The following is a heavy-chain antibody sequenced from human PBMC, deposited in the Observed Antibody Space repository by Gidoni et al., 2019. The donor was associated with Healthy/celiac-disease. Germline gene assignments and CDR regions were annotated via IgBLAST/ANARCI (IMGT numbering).Heavy chain of an antibody. Sequence: QVQLQESGPGLVKPSQTLSLTCTVSGCSISSGSYYWSWIRQPAGKGLEWIGSIYTSGSTNYNPSLKSRVTISVDTSKNQFSLKLSSVTAADTAVYYCARGGADSSGYLVWGQGTLVTVSS. CDR3: ARGGADSSGYLV. D-gene: IGHD3-22*01. J-gene: IGHJ4*02. CDR1: GCSISSGSYY. CDR2: IYTSGST. V-gene: IGHV4-61*02.